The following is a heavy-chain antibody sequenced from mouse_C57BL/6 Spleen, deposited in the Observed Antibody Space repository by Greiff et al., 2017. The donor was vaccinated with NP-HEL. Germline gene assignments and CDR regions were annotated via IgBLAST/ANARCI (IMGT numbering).Heavy chain of an antibody. CDR2: IDPSDSYT. CDR1: GYTFTSYW. J-gene: IGHJ2*01. V-gene: IGHV1-69*01. Sequence: VQVVESGAELVMPGASVKLSCKASGYTFTSYWMHWVKQRPGQGLEWIGEIDPSDSYTNYNQKFKGKSTLTVDKSSSTAYMQLSSLTSEDSAVYYCARGGNYWDYWGQGTTLTVSS. CDR3: ARGGNYWDY.